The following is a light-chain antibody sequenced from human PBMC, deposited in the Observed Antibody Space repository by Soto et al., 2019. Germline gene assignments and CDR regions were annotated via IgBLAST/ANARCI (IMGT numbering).Light chain of an antibody. CDR2: EVS. V-gene: IGLV2-14*01. CDR1: NSDVGGYNY. CDR3: SSYTTAGTYV. Sequence: QSVLTQPASVSGSPGQSITISCTGTNSDVGGYNYVSWYQQHPGKAPKLMIYEVSNRPSGVSNRFSGSKSGNTASLTISGLQAEDEADYYCSSYTTAGTYVFGPGTKLTVL. J-gene: IGLJ1*01.